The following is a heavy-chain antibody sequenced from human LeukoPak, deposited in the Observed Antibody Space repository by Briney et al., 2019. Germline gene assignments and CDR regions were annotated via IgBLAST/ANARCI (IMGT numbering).Heavy chain of an antibody. CDR1: GFTFSNYW. CDR2: IKPDGSEK. CDR3: ARDRPSGWYLQYYFNY. V-gene: IGHV3-7*04. J-gene: IGHJ4*02. D-gene: IGHD6-19*01. Sequence: GGSLRLSCVVSGFTFSNYWMSWVRQAPGKGLEWVANIKPDGSEKNYVDSVKGRFTISRDNAKNSLYLQMNSLRAEDTAVSYCARDRPSGWYLQYYFNYWGQGNLVTVSS.